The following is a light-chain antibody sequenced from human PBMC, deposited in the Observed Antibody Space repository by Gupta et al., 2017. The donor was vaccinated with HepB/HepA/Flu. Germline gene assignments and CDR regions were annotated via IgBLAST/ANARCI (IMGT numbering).Light chain of an antibody. Sequence: HLVLTQSPSASASLRPSVKLTCPLSSGHSSYAIAWHQQQPEKGIRYLMMLNSVGSHSQGDGIPDRFSGSSSGAERYLTISSLQSEDEDDYYCQTWGTGRVVFGGGTKLTVL. J-gene: IGLJ2*01. CDR3: QTWGTGRVV. CDR2: LNSVGSH. CDR1: SGHSSYA. V-gene: IGLV4-69*01.